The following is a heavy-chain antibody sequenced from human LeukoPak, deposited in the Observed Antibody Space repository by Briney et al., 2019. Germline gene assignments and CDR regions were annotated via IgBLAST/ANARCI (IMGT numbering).Heavy chain of an antibody. Sequence: ASVKVSCKASGGTFSSYAISWVRQAPGQGLEWMGGIIPIFGTANYAQKFQGRVTITADESTSTAYMELSSLRSEDTAVYYCARDRARYCSSTSCYRAFDIWGQGTMVTVSS. J-gene: IGHJ3*02. CDR1: GGTFSSYA. V-gene: IGHV1-69*13. D-gene: IGHD2-2*01. CDR2: IIPIFGTA. CDR3: ARDRARYCSSTSCYRAFDI.